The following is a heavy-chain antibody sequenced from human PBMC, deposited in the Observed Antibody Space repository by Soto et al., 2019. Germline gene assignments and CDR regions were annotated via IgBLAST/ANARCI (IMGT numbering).Heavy chain of an antibody. CDR2: ISSSSSYI. CDR3: ARESGYDTYGMDV. V-gene: IGHV3-21*01. J-gene: IGHJ6*02. Sequence: EVQLVESGGDLVQPGGSLRLSCAASGFTFSSYSMNWVRQAPGKGLEWVSSISSSSSYIYYADSVKGRFTISRDNAKNSLDLKMNSLRAEDTAVYYCARESGYDTYGMDVWGQGTTVTVSS. D-gene: IGHD3-3*01. CDR1: GFTFSSYS.